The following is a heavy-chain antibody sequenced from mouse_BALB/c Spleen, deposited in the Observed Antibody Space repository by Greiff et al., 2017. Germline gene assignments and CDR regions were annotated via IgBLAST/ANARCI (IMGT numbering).Heavy chain of an antibody. CDR1: GFSLSRYS. J-gene: IGHJ3*01. Sequence: VKLVESGPGLVAPSQSLSITCTVSGFSLSRYSVHWVRQPPGKGLEWLGMIWGGGSTDYNSALKSRLSISKDNSKSQVFLKMNSLQTDDTAMYYCARNEGYDGAWFAYWGQGTLVTVSA. CDR2: IWGGGST. D-gene: IGHD2-14*01. CDR3: ARNEGYDGAWFAY. V-gene: IGHV2-6-4*01.